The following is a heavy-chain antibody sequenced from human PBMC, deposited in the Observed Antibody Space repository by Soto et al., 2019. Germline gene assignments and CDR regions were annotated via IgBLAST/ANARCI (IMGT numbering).Heavy chain of an antibody. CDR1: GFTFSNAW. Sequence: PGGSLRLSCAAYGFTFSNAWMCWVRQAPGKGLEWVGRIKSKTDGGTTDYAAPVKGRFTISRDDSKNTLYLQMNSLKTEDTAVYYCTTGAHTDYDFWGGYYPLFDYWGQGTLVTVSS. CDR2: IKSKTDGGTT. J-gene: IGHJ4*02. CDR3: TTGAHTDYDFWGGYYPLFDY. D-gene: IGHD3-3*01. V-gene: IGHV3-15*01.